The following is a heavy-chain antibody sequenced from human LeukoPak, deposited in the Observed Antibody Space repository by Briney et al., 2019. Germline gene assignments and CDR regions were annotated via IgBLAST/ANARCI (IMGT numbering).Heavy chain of an antibody. J-gene: IGHJ6*03. CDR3: ARDHGSGIVYSYYYLDV. D-gene: IGHD3-10*01. Sequence: PSETLSLSCAVYGGSFSGYYWSWIRQPPGKGLEWIGEINHSGSTNYNPSLKSRVTISVDTSKNQFSLQLNSVTPDDTAVYYCARDHGSGIVYSYYYLDVWGKGTTVTVSS. V-gene: IGHV4-34*01. CDR1: GGSFSGYY. CDR2: INHSGST.